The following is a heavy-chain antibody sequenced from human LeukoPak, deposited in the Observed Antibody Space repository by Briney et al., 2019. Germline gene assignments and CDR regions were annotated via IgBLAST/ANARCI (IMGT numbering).Heavy chain of an antibody. V-gene: IGHV1-24*01. Sequence: ASVKVSCRVSGYTLTELSMHWVRQAPGKGLEWMGGFDPEDGETIYAQKFQGRVTMTEDTSTDTAYMELSSLRSEDTAVYYCASTHYGDYSAGDYWGQGTLVTVSS. J-gene: IGHJ4*02. CDR3: ASTHYGDYSAGDY. D-gene: IGHD4-17*01. CDR1: GYTLTELS. CDR2: FDPEDGET.